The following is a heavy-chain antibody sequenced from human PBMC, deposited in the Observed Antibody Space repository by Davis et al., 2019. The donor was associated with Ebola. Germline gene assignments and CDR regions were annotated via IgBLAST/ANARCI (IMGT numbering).Heavy chain of an antibody. CDR2: INPNHDGG. D-gene: IGHD2-21*01. V-gene: IGHV1-46*01. Sequence: ASVTVSCKASGYTFSAYWLHWVRQAPGQGLEWMGIINPNHDGGSYAQSFQGRLSINSDMPANTVYMELRSLRYENTAIDYCARAPGCGGDRCDGRNWFDAWGQGTLVTVSS. CDR1: GYTFSAYW. J-gene: IGHJ5*02. CDR3: ARAPGCGGDRCDGRNWFDA.